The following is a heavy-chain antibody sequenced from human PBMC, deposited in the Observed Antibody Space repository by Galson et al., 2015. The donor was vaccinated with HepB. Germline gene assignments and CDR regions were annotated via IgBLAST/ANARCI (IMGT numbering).Heavy chain of an antibody. J-gene: IGHJ4*02. Sequence: SVKVSCKASGYTFNNYGISWVRQAPGQGLELMGWISGYNGNTNYAQKFQGRVTMTIDTSTSTAYVEVRSLTSDDTAVYFCARLNDHGGSHFDNWVQGTLVSVSS. CDR1: GYTFNNYG. CDR2: ISGYNGNT. V-gene: IGHV1-18*01. D-gene: IGHD4-23*01. CDR3: ARLNDHGGSHFDN.